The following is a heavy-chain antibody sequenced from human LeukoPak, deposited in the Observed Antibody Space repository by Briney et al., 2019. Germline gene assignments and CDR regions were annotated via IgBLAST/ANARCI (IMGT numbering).Heavy chain of an antibody. CDR1: GFTFRVYA. Sequence: PGGSLRLSCAASGFTFRVYAMTWVRQAPGKGLEWVSAISGSGGSTYHADSVKGRFTISRDNSKNTLYLQMNSLRVEDTAVYYCAHISSSWPDYWGQGTLVTVSS. CDR2: ISGSGGST. D-gene: IGHD6-13*01. CDR3: AHISSSWPDY. V-gene: IGHV3-23*01. J-gene: IGHJ4*02.